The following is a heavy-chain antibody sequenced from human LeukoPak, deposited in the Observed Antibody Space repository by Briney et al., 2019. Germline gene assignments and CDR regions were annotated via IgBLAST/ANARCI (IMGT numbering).Heavy chain of an antibody. J-gene: IGHJ3*02. CDR3: AKAPNYDSSGYSAFDI. CDR1: GFTVSSNY. Sequence: GGSLRLSCAASGFTVSSNYMSWVRQAPGKGLEWVSGISWNSGSIGYADSVKGRFTISRDNAKNSLYLQMNSLRAEDTALYYCAKAPNYDSSGYSAFDIWGQGTMVTVSS. D-gene: IGHD3-22*01. V-gene: IGHV3-9*01. CDR2: ISWNSGSI.